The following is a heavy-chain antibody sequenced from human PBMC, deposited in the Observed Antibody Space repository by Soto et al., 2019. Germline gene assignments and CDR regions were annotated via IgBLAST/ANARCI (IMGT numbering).Heavy chain of an antibody. CDR2: IGSGGGST. Sequence: GGSLRLSCAASGFAFSSYVMSWVRQAPGKGLDWVSTIGSGGGSTYYADSVKGRFTISRDNSKNTLYLQMNSLRAEDTAVYYCAKRIVTTIGDYFDYWGQGTLVTVSS. CDR1: GFAFSSYV. D-gene: IGHD5-12*01. J-gene: IGHJ4*02. CDR3: AKRIVTTIGDYFDY. V-gene: IGHV3-23*01.